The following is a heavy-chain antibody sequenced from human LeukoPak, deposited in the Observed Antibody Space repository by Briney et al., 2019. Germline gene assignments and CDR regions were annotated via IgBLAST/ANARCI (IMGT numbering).Heavy chain of an antibody. V-gene: IGHV3-48*02. J-gene: IGHJ4*02. CDR2: ISSSSSTI. D-gene: IGHD3-10*01. Sequence: GGSLRLSCAASGITVSSNYMSWVRQAPGKGLEWVSYISSSSSTIYYADSVKGRFTISRDNAKNSLYLQMNSLRDEDTAVYYCARGGARYYYGSGSYGDYWGQGTLVTVSS. CDR1: GITVSSNY. CDR3: ARGGARYYYGSGSYGDY.